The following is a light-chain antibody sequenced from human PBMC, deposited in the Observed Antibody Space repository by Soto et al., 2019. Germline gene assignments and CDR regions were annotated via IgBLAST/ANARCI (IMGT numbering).Light chain of an antibody. CDR3: QQRSSWPLT. J-gene: IGKJ4*01. CDR2: DAS. CDR1: QSVSRY. V-gene: IGKV3-11*01. Sequence: EIVLTQSPATLSLSPGERATLSCRASQSVSRYLAWYQQKPGQAPRLLIYDASNRATGVPARFSGSGSGTDFTLTISSLEPEDFAVYYCQQRSSWPLTFGGGTQVDIK.